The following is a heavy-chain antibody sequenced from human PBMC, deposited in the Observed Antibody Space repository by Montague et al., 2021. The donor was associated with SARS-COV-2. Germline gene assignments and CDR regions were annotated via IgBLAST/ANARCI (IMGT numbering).Heavy chain of an antibody. CDR2: INQGGAP. D-gene: IGHD3/OR15-3a*01. CDR1: RGSFSNYY. J-gene: IGHJ3*01. Sequence: SETLSLTCAVSRGSFSNYYWTWIRQSPGKGLEWIGEINQGGAPNXTPSLKSRVTISLDTSKKQISLKLNSVTAADTAVFFCARGRPVQGSFGHVDSVSSGALGYWAQGSLVIVSS. V-gene: IGHV4-34*01. CDR3: ARGRPVQGSFGHVDSVSSGALGY.